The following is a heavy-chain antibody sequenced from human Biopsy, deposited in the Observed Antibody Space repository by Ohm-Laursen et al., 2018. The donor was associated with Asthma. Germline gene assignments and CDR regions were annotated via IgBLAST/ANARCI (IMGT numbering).Heavy chain of an antibody. D-gene: IGHD2-2*01. J-gene: IGHJ6*02. CDR1: GLTFSDYW. CDR3: ARDGVVPDAMYYHYYYGLDV. V-gene: IGHV3-74*01. CDR2: VKGDGRRT. Sequence: SLRLSCAASGLTFSDYWMHWVRQAPGKGLEWVSRVKGDGRRTSYADSMKGRFTISRDNAKITLYLQMNSLRVEDTAVYYCARDGVVPDAMYYHYYYGLDVWGQGTTVTVSS.